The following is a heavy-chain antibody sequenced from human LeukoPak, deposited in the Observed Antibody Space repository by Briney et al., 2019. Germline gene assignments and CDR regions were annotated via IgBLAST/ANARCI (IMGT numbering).Heavy chain of an antibody. CDR3: ARGSTHLLSSSWQGGFDY. CDR2: IYYDRST. Sequence: SETLSLTCTVSGGSISSSSYYWGWIRQPPGKGLEWIGNIYYDRSTYYNPSLKSRVTISVDTSKNQFSLKLSSVTAADTAVYYCARGSTHLLSSSWQGGFDYWGQGTLVTVSS. V-gene: IGHV4-39*07. CDR1: GGSISSSSYY. D-gene: IGHD6-13*01. J-gene: IGHJ4*02.